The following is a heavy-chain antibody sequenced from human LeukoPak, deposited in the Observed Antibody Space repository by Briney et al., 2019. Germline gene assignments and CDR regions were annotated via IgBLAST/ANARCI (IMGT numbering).Heavy chain of an antibody. CDR1: GGTFISYD. J-gene: IGHJ4*02. CDR3: ARVSGGWYSRHFDY. V-gene: IGHV1-46*01. D-gene: IGHD6-19*01. Sequence: ASVKVSCKASGGTFISYDMHWVRQAPGQGFEWMGIINPSGGSTSYAQKFQGRVTMTRDMSTSTVYMELSSLRSEDTAVYYCARVSGGWYSRHFDYWGQGTLVTVSS. CDR2: INPSGGST.